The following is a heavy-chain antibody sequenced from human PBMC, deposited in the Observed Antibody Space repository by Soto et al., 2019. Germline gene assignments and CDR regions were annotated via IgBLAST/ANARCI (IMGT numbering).Heavy chain of an antibody. D-gene: IGHD1-26*01. Sequence: GESLKISCKGPGYSFTSYWINWVRQMPGKGLEWMGRIDPSDSYTNYRPSFQGHVTISADKSIGTVYLQWSSLKASDTAMYYCTSQNRGATGPHNGFDPWGQGTLVTVSS. CDR1: GYSFTSYW. CDR3: TSQNRGATGPHNGFDP. J-gene: IGHJ5*02. CDR2: IDPSDSYT. V-gene: IGHV5-10-1*01.